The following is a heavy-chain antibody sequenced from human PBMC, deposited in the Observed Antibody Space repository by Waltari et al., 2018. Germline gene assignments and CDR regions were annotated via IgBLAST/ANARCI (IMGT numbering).Heavy chain of an antibody. CDR1: GFTFSSYG. CDR2: IWYEGSNK. V-gene: IGHV3-33*01. Sequence: QVQLVESGGGVVQPGRSLRLSCAASGFTFSSYGMPWVRQAPGKGVEGVALIWYEGSNKYEAESVEGRFTSSRDKSKNTLYLQMNSLRAEDTAVYYCARAGSSGWLYYFDYWGQGTLVAVSS. J-gene: IGHJ4*02. CDR3: ARAGSSGWLYYFDY. D-gene: IGHD6-19*01.